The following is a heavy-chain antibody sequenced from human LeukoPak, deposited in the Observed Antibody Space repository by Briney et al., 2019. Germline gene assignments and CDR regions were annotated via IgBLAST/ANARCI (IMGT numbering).Heavy chain of an antibody. CDR2: ISSSSSYI. CDR3: ARVVGIGVPAALDY. Sequence: GGFLRLSCAASGFTFSSYSMNWVRQAPGKGLEWVSSISSSSSYIYYADSVKGRFTISRDNAKNSLYLQMNSLRAEDTAVYYCARVVGIGVPAALDYWDQGTLVTVSS. CDR1: GFTFSSYS. J-gene: IGHJ4*02. D-gene: IGHD2-2*01. V-gene: IGHV3-21*01.